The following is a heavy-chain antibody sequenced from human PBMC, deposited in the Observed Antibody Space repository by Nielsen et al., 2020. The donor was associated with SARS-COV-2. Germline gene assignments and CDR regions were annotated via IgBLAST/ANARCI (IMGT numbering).Heavy chain of an antibody. J-gene: IGHJ6*02. CDR2: ISSSGGTT. CDR3: TRDPRAVVRAYYGLDV. V-gene: IGHV3-48*03. CDR1: GFTFSSYE. D-gene: IGHD3-16*02. Sequence: GESLKISCAASGFTFSSYEMNWVRQAPGKGLEWVSYISSSGGTTYYADSVKGRFTISRDKNTLYLQMNNLRVEDTAVYYCTRDPRAVVRAYYGLDVWGQGTAVTVSS.